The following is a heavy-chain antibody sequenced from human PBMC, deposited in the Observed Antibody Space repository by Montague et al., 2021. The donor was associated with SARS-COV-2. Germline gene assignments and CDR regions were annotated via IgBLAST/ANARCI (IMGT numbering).Heavy chain of an antibody. CDR3: ARESLHLTGYYNDYFDY. D-gene: IGHD3-9*01. J-gene: IGHJ4*02. CDR1: GGSISRYS. Sequence: SETLSLTCTVSGGSISRYSWTWIRQPPGKGLEWIGYIYNSGSTNXXPSLKSRVTISVDTSKNQFSLKLSSVTAADTAVYYCARESLHLTGYYNDYFDYWGQGTLVTVSS. V-gene: IGHV4-4*08. CDR2: IYNSGST.